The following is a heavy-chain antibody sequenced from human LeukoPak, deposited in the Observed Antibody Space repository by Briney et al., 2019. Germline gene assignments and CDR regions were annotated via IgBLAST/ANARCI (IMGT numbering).Heavy chain of an antibody. Sequence: GGSLRLSCAAPGFTFSSYAMSWVRQAPGKGLEWVSAISGSGGSTYYADSVKGRFTISRDNSKNTLYLQMNSLRAEDTAVYYCAPGGIAAAGGGWFDPWGQGTLVTVSS. D-gene: IGHD6-13*01. CDR1: GFTFSSYA. V-gene: IGHV3-23*01. J-gene: IGHJ5*02. CDR2: ISGSGGST. CDR3: APGGIAAAGGGWFDP.